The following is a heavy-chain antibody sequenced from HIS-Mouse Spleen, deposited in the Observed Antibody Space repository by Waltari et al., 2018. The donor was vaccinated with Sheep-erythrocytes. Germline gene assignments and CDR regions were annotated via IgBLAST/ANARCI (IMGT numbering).Heavy chain of an antibody. CDR1: GGPFSRYP. CDR3: AQTGATTPHFDY. D-gene: IGHD1-26*01. J-gene: IGHJ4*02. Sequence: QVQLVQSGAEVKKPGSSVKVSCRASGGPFSRYPISWVRQAPGQGLEWMGRIIPILGIANYAQKFQGRVTITADKSTSTAYMELSSLRSEDTAVYYCAQTGATTPHFDYWGQGTLVTVSS. V-gene: IGHV1-69*04. CDR2: IIPILGIA.